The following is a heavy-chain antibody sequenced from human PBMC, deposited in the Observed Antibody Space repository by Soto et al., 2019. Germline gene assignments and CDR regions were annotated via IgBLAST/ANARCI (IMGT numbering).Heavy chain of an antibody. CDR3: ARVPRSSGSYYNGEWYFDY. D-gene: IGHD3-10*01. V-gene: IGHV1-8*01. J-gene: IGHJ4*02. CDR2: MNPNSGNT. CDR1: GYTFTSHD. Sequence: ASVKVSCKASGYTFTSHDINWVRQATGQGLEWMGWMNPNSGNTGYAQKFQGRVTMTRNTSISTAYMELSSLRSEDTAVYYCARVPRSSGSYYNGEWYFDYWGQGTLVTVSS.